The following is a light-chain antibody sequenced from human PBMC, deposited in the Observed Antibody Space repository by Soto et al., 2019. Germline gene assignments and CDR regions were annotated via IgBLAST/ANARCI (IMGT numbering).Light chain of an antibody. J-gene: IGKJ4*01. Sequence: AIQMTQFPSSLSASVGDRVTITCRASQGIRSDLGWYQQRPGEVPKVLIYAASTLQGGVPSRFSGSGSGTDFALTISSLQPEDFATYYCLQDYSYPLTFGGGTKVEIK. CDR2: AAS. CDR3: LQDYSYPLT. CDR1: QGIRSD. V-gene: IGKV1-6*01.